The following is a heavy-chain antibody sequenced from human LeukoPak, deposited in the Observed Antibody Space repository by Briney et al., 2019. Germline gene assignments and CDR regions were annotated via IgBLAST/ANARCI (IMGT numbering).Heavy chain of an antibody. J-gene: IGHJ3*02. V-gene: IGHV3-23*01. Sequence: GGSLRLSCAASGFTFSAYGVTWVRQAPGKGLEWVSSMGVSGDNVHYADSVKGRFTISRDNSKNTLYLQMNSLRAEDAAVYYCAKDPNGDYVGAFDTWGQGTMVIVSS. CDR3: AKDPNGDYVGAFDT. CDR1: GFTFSAYG. D-gene: IGHD4-17*01. CDR2: MGVSGDNV.